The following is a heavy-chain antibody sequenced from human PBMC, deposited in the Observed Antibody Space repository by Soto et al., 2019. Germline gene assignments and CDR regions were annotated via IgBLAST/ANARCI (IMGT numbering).Heavy chain of an antibody. CDR1: GFTFSSYS. Sequence: GGSLRLSCAASGFTFSSYSVNWVRQAPGKGLEWVSSISSSSSYIYYADSVKGRFTISRDNAKNSLYLQMNSLRAEDTAVYYCARVRRYCSSTSCVVFDYWGQGTLVTVSS. J-gene: IGHJ4*02. V-gene: IGHV3-21*06. CDR2: ISSSSSYI. CDR3: ARVRRYCSSTSCVVFDY. D-gene: IGHD2-2*01.